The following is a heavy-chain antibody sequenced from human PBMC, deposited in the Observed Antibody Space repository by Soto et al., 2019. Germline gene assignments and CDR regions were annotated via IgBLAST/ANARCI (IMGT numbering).Heavy chain of an antibody. CDR1: GFTFSSYG. Sequence: GGSLRLSCAASGFTFSSYGMHWVRQAPGKGLEWVAVIWYDGSNKYYADSVKGRFTISRDNSKNTLYLQMNSLRAEDTAVYYCARDDAMAGTAGDYYYYGMDVWGQGTTVTVSS. J-gene: IGHJ6*02. CDR3: ARDDAMAGTAGDYYYYGMDV. V-gene: IGHV3-33*01. CDR2: IWYDGSNK. D-gene: IGHD6-19*01.